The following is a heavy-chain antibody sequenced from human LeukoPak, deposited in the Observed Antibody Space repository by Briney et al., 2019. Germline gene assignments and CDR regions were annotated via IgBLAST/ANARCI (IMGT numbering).Heavy chain of an antibody. D-gene: IGHD3-22*01. CDR3: AKDDGTIYDSSGYGIDY. V-gene: IGHV3-30*02. CDR1: GFTFSSYG. J-gene: IGHJ4*02. Sequence: PGGSLRLSCAASGFTFSSYGMHWVRQAPGKGLEWVAFIRYDGSNKYYADSVKGRFTISRDNSKNTLYLQMNSLRAEDTAVYYCAKDDGTIYDSSGYGIDYWGQGTLVTVSS. CDR2: IRYDGSNK.